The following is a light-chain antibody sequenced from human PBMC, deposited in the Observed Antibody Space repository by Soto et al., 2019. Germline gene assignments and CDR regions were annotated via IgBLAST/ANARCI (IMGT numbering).Light chain of an antibody. CDR2: DVS. V-gene: IGLV2-14*03. CDR3: SSHTSDPTLVV. Sequence: QSALTQPASVSGSPGQSITISCTGTSSDVGGYDYVSWYQQHPGKAPKLMIYDVSDRPSGVSNRFSGSKSGNTASLTISGLQAEDEADYYCSSHTSDPTLVVFGGGTQLTVL. J-gene: IGLJ2*01. CDR1: SSDVGGYDY.